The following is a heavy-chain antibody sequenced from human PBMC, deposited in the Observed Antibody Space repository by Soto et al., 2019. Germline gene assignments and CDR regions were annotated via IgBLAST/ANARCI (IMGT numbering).Heavy chain of an antibody. Sequence: EVQLLESGGGLVQPGGSLRLSCAASGLTFNIYAMSWVRQAPGKGLDWVSTISASDGATYYADSVKGRFTISRDNSKNTLYLQMNILRAEDTAVYYCAKGAGIFDYWGQGTLVTVSS. CDR3: AKGAGIFDY. J-gene: IGHJ4*02. V-gene: IGHV3-23*01. CDR1: GLTFNIYA. CDR2: ISASDGAT.